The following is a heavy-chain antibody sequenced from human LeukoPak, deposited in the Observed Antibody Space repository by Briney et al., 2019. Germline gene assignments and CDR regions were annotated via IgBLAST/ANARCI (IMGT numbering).Heavy chain of an antibody. CDR2: IYTSGST. Sequence: SETLSLTCTVSGGSISSYYWSWIRQPAGKGLEWIGRIYTSGSTNYNPSLKSRVTMSVDTSKNQLSLKLSSVTAADTAVYYCARDVKWELVRWFDPWGQGTLVTVSS. J-gene: IGHJ5*02. D-gene: IGHD1-26*01. CDR3: ARDVKWELVRWFDP. V-gene: IGHV4-4*07. CDR1: GGSISSYY.